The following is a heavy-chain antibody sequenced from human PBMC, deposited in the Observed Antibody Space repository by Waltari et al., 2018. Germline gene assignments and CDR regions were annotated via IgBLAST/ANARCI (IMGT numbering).Heavy chain of an antibody. J-gene: IGHJ3*02. D-gene: IGHD3-3*01. V-gene: IGHV4-34*01. Sequence: QVQLQQWGAGLLKPSETLSLTCAVYGGSFSGYYWSWIRQPPGKGLEWIGEINHSGSTNYNPSLKSRVTISVDTSKNQFSLKLSSVTAADTAVYYCARDHLSYYDFWSGFQGHDAFDIWGQGTMVTVSS. CDR3: ARDHLSYYDFWSGFQGHDAFDI. CDR2: INHSGST. CDR1: GGSFSGYY.